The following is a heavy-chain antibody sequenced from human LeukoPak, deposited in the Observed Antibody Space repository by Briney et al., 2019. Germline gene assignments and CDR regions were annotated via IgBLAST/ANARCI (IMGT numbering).Heavy chain of an antibody. J-gene: IGHJ4*02. D-gene: IGHD2-2*01. Sequence: PGGSLRLSCAASGFTFDDYAMHWVRQAPGKGLEWVSGISWNSGSIGYADSVKGRFTISRDNAKNSLYLQMNSLRAEDTALYYCAEGTHSGTMKPPFDYWGQGTLVTVSS. V-gene: IGHV3-9*01. CDR1: GFTFDDYA. CDR2: ISWNSGSI. CDR3: AEGTHSGTMKPPFDY.